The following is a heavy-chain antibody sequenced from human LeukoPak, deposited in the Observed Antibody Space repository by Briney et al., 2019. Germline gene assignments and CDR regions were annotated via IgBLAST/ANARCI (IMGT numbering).Heavy chain of an antibody. V-gene: IGHV4-34*01. CDR1: GGSFSGYY. CDR2: INHSGRT. J-gene: IGHJ4*02. D-gene: IGHD6-19*01. CDR3: ARDKGGAGY. Sequence: SETLSLTCAVYGGSFSGYYWSWIRQPPGKGLEWIGEINHSGRTIYNPSLTSRVTISVDTSKNQFSLKLNSVTAADTAVYYCARDKGGAGYWGQGTLVTVSS.